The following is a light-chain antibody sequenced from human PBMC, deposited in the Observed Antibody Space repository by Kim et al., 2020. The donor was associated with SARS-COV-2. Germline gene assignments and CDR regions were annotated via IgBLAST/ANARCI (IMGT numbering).Light chain of an antibody. CDR2: QDS. V-gene: IGLV3-1*01. J-gene: IGLJ2*01. CDR1: KLGDKY. Sequence: SYELTQLPSVSVSPGQTASITCYGDKLGDKYACWYQQKPGQSPVLVIYQDSKRPSGIPERFSGSNSGNTATLTISGTQAMDEADYYCQAWDSSTVVFGGGTQLTVL. CDR3: QAWDSSTVV.